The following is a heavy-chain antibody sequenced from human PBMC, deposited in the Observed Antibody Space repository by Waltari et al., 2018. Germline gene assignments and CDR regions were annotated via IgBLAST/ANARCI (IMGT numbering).Heavy chain of an antibody. CDR1: GYTFTDHA. CDR2: IIPIFGTA. D-gene: IGHD5-12*01. CDR3: ARGDGYNSGDAFDI. Sequence: QVQLVQSGSEFNKPGASVNISCRASGYTFTDHAISWVRQTPGQGLEWMGGIIPIFGTANYAQKFQGRVTITTDESTSTAYMELSSLRSEDTAVYYCARGDGYNSGDAFDIWGQGTMVTVSS. V-gene: IGHV1-69*01. J-gene: IGHJ3*02.